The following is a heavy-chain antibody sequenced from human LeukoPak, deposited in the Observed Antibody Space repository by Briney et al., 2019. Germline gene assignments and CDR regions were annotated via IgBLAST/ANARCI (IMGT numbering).Heavy chain of an antibody. V-gene: IGHV3-23*01. D-gene: IGHD4-17*01. Sequence: PGGSLRLSCIASGFTFSTYAMSWARRAPGKGLEWVSVINGRGDNTYYADSVKGRFTISRDNSKNTLYLQMNSLTAEDTALYYCAKDRGPTTVRSVTDFWGQGSLVTVSS. J-gene: IGHJ4*02. CDR3: AKDRGPTTVRSVTDF. CDR1: GFTFSTYA. CDR2: INGRGDNT.